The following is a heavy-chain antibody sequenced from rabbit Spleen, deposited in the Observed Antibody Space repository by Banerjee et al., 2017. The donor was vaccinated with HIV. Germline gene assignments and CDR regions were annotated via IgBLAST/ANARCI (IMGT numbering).Heavy chain of an antibody. CDR2: IHGGSSGTT. D-gene: IGHD8-1*01. CDR1: GVSFSSGYD. J-gene: IGHJ6*01. CDR3: ARDTGSSFSSYGMDL. Sequence: QSLEESGGDLVKPGASLTLTCKASGVSFSSGYDMCWVRQAPGKGLEWIACIHGGSSGTTWYASWAKGRFTISKTSSTTVTLQMTSLTAADTATYFCARDTGSSFSSYGMDLWGPGTLVTVS. V-gene: IGHV1S40*01.